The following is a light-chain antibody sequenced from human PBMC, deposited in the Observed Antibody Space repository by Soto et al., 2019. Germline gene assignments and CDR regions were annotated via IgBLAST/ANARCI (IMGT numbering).Light chain of an antibody. CDR1: SSDVGSYNL. J-gene: IGLJ1*01. V-gene: IGLV2-23*01. CDR2: EGS. Sequence: QSTLDQPASGYGSTGRSITISCTGTSSDVGSYNLVSWYQQHPGKAPKLMIYEGSKRPSGVSNRFSGSKSGNTASLTISGLQAEDEADYYCCSYAGSSTYVFGTGTKVTV. CDR3: CSYAGSSTYV.